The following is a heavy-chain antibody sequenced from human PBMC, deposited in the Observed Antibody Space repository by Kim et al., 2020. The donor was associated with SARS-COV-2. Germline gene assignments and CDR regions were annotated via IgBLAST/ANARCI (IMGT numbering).Heavy chain of an antibody. V-gene: IGHV4-59*13. J-gene: IGHJ3*01. Sequence: SETLYLTCSVSGASIRSYYWSWIRQSPEKRLEWIGYAYYSGATNYNPSLESRVTISVDTSRSQLSLKLTSLTAADTAVYYCARDLRDCDSASCYVGAFDV. CDR3: ARDLRDCDSASCYVGAFDV. D-gene: IGHD2-2*01. CDR2: AYYSGAT. CDR1: GASIRSYY.